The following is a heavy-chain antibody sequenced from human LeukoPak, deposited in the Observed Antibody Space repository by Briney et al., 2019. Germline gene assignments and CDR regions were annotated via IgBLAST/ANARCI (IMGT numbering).Heavy chain of an antibody. J-gene: IGHJ4*02. CDR3: AKGAYDYIEIAYFDY. Sequence: GGSLRLSCVASGFGFNNYAMNWVRQAPGKGLEWVSLIIGSSGSTFYADSVKGRFTISRDKSKNTRYLQMNSLRAEDTAVYYCAKGAYDYIEIAYFDYWGQGSLVTVSS. V-gene: IGHV3-23*01. D-gene: IGHD5-12*01. CDR2: IIGSSGST. CDR1: GFGFNNYA.